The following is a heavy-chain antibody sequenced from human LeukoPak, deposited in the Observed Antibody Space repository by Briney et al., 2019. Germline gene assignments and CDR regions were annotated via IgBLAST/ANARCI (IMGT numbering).Heavy chain of an antibody. CDR2: ISWNSGSI. CDR3: AKEGNLGYCSGGSCYSNDAFDI. CDR1: GFTFDDYA. J-gene: IGHJ3*02. V-gene: IGHV3-9*01. Sequence: GGSLRLSCAASGFTFDDYAMHWVRQAPGKGLEWVSGISWNSGSIGYADSVKGRFTISRDNSKNTLYLQMNSLRAEDTAVYYCAKEGNLGYCSGGSCYSNDAFDIWGQGTMVTVSS. D-gene: IGHD2-15*01.